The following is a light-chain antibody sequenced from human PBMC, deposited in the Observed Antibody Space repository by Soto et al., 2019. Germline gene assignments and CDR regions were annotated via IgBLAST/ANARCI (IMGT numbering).Light chain of an antibody. J-gene: IGKJ5*01. CDR2: AAS. CDR3: QQLNSYPIT. Sequence: DIQMTQYPSSLSASVGDRVTITCRASQGISSYLAWYQQKPGKAPKLLIYAASTLQSGVPSRFSGSGSGTEFTLTISRLQPEDFATYYCQQLNSYPITFGQGTLLEIK. CDR1: QGISSY. V-gene: IGKV1-9*01.